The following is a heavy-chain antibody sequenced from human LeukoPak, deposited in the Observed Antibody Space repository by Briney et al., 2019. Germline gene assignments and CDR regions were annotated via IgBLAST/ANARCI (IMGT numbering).Heavy chain of an antibody. D-gene: IGHD2-2*01. CDR2: INTNTGNP. CDR1: GYTFISYA. J-gene: IGHJ6*02. V-gene: IGHV7-4-1*02. CDR3: ARDQVVVPAALSYYYYGMDV. Sequence: ASVKVSCKASGYTFISYAMNWVRQAPGQGLEWMGWINTNTGNPTYAQGFTGRFVFSLDTSVSTAYLQISSLKAEDTAVYYCARDQVVVPAALSYYYYGMDVWGQGTTVTVSS.